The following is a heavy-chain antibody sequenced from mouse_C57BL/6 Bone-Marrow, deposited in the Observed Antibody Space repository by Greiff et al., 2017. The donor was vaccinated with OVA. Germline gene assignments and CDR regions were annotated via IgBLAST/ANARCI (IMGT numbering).Heavy chain of an antibody. V-gene: IGHV1-52*01. Sequence: QVQLQQPGAELVRPGSSVKLSCKASGYTFTSCWMHWVKQRPIQGLEWIGNIDPSDSETHYNQKFKDKATLTVDKSSSTAYMQLSSLTSEDSAVYYCARENYGSSHWYFDVWGTGTTVTVSS. CDR3: ARENYGSSHWYFDV. CDR2: IDPSDSET. D-gene: IGHD1-1*01. CDR1: GYTFTSCW. J-gene: IGHJ1*03.